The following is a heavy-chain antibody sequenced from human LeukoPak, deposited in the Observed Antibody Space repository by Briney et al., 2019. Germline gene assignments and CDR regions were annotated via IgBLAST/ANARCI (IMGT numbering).Heavy chain of an antibody. CDR1: GFTFSSYG. D-gene: IGHD7-27*01. V-gene: IGHV3-33*01. CDR2: IWYDGSNK. Sequence: PGRSLRLSCAASGFTFSSYGMHWVRQAPGKGLEWVAVIWYDGSNKYYADSVKGRFTISRDNSKNTPYLQMNSLRAEDTAVYYCARGGLGIGDFDIWGQGTMVTVSS. J-gene: IGHJ3*02. CDR3: ARGGLGIGDFDI.